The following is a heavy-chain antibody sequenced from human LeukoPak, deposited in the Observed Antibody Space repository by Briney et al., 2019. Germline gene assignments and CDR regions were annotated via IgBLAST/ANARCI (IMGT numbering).Heavy chain of an antibody. CDR1: GGSIRSYY. Sequence: PSETLSLTCTVSGGSIRSYYWSWIRQPPGKGLEWIGYIYTSGSTNYNPSLKSRVTISVDTSKNQFSLKLSSVTAADTAVYYCASFGGPFDPWGQETLVTVSS. V-gene: IGHV4-4*09. CDR2: IYTSGST. D-gene: IGHD3-3*01. CDR3: ASFGGPFDP. J-gene: IGHJ5*02.